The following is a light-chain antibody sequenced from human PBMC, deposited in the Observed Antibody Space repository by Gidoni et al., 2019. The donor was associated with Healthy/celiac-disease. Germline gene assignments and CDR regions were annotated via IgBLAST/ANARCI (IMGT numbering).Light chain of an antibody. V-gene: IGKV3-20*01. Sequence: SVLTQSPGTLSLSPGERATLSCRASQSVSSSYLAWYQQKPGQATRLLIYGASSRATGLPDRFSGSGSATDFTLTISRLEPEDSAVYYCQQYGSSPFTFGGGTKVEIK. J-gene: IGKJ4*01. CDR2: GAS. CDR3: QQYGSSPFT. CDR1: QSVSSSY.